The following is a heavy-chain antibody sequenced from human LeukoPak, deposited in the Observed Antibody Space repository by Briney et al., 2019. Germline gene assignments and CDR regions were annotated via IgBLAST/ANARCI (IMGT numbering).Heavy chain of an antibody. Sequence: ASVRVSCKASGYSFTGYYIHWVRQVPGQGFEGMGWLNPSTGGTKYAQKFQDRVTMTRDTSISTAYMDLNSLRSDDTAVYYCAKIVDGSGSSPFEYWGQGTLVTVSS. J-gene: IGHJ4*02. CDR2: LNPSTGGT. CDR1: GYSFTGYY. V-gene: IGHV1-2*02. CDR3: AKIVDGSGSSPFEY. D-gene: IGHD3-22*01.